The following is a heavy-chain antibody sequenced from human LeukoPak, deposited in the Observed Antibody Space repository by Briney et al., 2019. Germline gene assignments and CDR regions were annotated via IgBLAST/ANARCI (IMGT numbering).Heavy chain of an antibody. CDR3: ARAGYCTSNSCYSPNFYYMDV. D-gene: IGHD2-2*01. CDR1: GFTFRSYR. Sequence: GGSLRLSCAASGFTFRSYRMSWVRQAPGKGLEWVSNIKEDANEEYYVDSVRGRFIISRDNAKNSLFLQMYSLRADDTAVYYCARAGYCTSNSCYSPNFYYMDVWGKGTTVAVSS. CDR2: IKEDANEE. V-gene: IGHV3-7*01. J-gene: IGHJ6*03.